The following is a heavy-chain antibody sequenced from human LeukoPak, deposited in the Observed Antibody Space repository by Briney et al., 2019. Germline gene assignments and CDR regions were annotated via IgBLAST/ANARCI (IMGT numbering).Heavy chain of an antibody. V-gene: IGHV3-23*01. D-gene: IGHD3-3*01. CDR2: IIANGGST. CDR3: AKDGGGSLEWLPPMDV. J-gene: IGHJ6*02. Sequence: GGSLRLSCAASGFTFSSHAMGWVRQAPGKGLEWVSSIIANGGSTYYGDSVKGRFTIPRDNSKNTLYLQMNSLRAEDTAVYYCAKDGGGSLEWLPPMDVWGQGTMVTVS. CDR1: GFTFSSHA.